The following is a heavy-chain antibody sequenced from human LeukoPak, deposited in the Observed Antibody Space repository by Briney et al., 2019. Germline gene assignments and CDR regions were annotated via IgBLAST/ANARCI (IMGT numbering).Heavy chain of an antibody. J-gene: IGHJ5*02. V-gene: IGHV3-7*01. Sequence: GSLRLSCVASGFTFSSYWMSWVRQTPGKGLEWVANIKQDGSEKNYVDSVKGRFTISRDNAKNSLYLQMNSLRADDTAVYYCARERGSGSYHPFDPWGQGTLATVSS. D-gene: IGHD3-10*01. CDR3: ARERGSGSYHPFDP. CDR2: IKQDGSEK. CDR1: GFTFSSYW.